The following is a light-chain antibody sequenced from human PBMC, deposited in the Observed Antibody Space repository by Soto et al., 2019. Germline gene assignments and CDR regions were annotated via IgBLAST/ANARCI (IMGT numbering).Light chain of an antibody. CDR1: SSDVGGYNS. V-gene: IGLV2-14*01. Sequence: QSALTQPASVSGSPGQSITISCTGTSSDVGGYNSVSWYQQHPGKAPKLMIYEVSNRPSGLSNRFSGSKSGNTASLTISGLQAEDEADYYCSSYTTSSTLLDVCGTGTKVTVL. CDR2: EVS. J-gene: IGLJ1*01. CDR3: SSYTTSSTLLDV.